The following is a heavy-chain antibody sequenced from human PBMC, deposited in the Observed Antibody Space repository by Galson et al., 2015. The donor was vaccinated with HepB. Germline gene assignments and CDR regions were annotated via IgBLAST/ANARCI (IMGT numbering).Heavy chain of an antibody. CDR2: ISGSGGST. CDR1: GFTFSSYA. V-gene: IGHV3-23*01. CDR3: AKDHCSSTSCHPWFDP. Sequence: SLRLSCAASGFTFSSYAMSWVRQAPGKGLEWVSAISGSGGSTYYADSVKGRFTISRDNSKNTLYLQMNSLRAEDTAVYYCAKDHCSSTSCHPWFDPWGQGTLVTVSS. D-gene: IGHD2-2*01. J-gene: IGHJ5*02.